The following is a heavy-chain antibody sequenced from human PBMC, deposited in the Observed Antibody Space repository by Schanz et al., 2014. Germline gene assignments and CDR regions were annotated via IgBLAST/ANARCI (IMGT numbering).Heavy chain of an antibody. D-gene: IGHD1-1*01. V-gene: IGHV4-34*01. J-gene: IGHJ1*01. CDR3: AIPRGSYAPNWSEARYFQH. CDR1: GGSFIGYD. Sequence: QVRLQQWGAGLLKPSGTLSLTCAVYGGSFIGYDWSWIRQFPGQDLKWIGDINHYGRTNYNPSLMGRVSISIDASQTQFSLKMPSVTAADTAIYYCAIPRGSYAPNWSEARYFQHWGQGSLVTVSS. CDR2: INHYGRT.